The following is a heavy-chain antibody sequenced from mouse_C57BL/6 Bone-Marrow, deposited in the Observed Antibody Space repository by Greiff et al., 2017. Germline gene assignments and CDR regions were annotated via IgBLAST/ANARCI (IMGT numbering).Heavy chain of an antibody. Sequence: QVQLQQSGPGLVQPSQSLSISCTVSGFSLTSYGVHWVRQSPGKGLEWLGVIGRGGSTDYNAAFVSRLSITTDNATSHYFYIMNSMQADDTAIYYCGKKGGYGPFAYWGQGTLVTVSA. J-gene: IGHJ3*01. D-gene: IGHD2-2*01. V-gene: IGHV2-5*01. CDR1: GFSLTSYG. CDR2: IGRGGST. CDR3: GKKGGYGPFAY.